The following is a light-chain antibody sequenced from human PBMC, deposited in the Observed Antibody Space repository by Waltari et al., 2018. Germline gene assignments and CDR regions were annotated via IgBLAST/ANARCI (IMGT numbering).Light chain of an antibody. J-gene: IGLJ3*02. CDR1: SGHSTYI. Sequence: QPLLTQSSSTSAYLGSSVKLRCPLDSGHSTYIIAWHHQQAGKAPRYLMKLEDSGNYNKGSGVPDRFSGSSSGADRYLAIFNLQSEDEADYYCETWDSNTRVFGGGTKLTVL. V-gene: IGLV4-60*03. CDR3: ETWDSNTRV. CDR2: LEDSGNY.